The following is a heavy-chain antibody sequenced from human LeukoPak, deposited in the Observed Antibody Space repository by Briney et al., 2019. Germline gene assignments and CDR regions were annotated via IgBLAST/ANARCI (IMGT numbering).Heavy chain of an antibody. CDR2: IYSGGST. D-gene: IGHD3-10*01. CDR3: ARDTLYYYGSGSYYTVPY. Sequence: PGGSLRLSCAASGFTVSSNYMSWVRQAPGKGLEWVSVIYSGGSTYYADSVKGRFTISRDNSKNTLYLQMNSLRAEDTAVYYCARDTLYYYGSGSYYTVPYWGQGTLVTVSS. CDR1: GFTVSSNY. J-gene: IGHJ4*02. V-gene: IGHV3-66*01.